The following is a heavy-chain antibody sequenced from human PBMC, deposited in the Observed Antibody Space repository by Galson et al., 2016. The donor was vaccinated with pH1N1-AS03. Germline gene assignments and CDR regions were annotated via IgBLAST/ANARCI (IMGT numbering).Heavy chain of an antibody. D-gene: IGHD6-25*01. Sequence: SVKASCKASGYTFTNYGVSWVRQAPGQGLEWMGGISSFNGYTTYAQKLQDRVTMTRDTSTSTAYMELRSPRSDDTAVYFCARDAAYYYGMDVWGQGTTVIVS. CDR3: ARDAAYYYGMDV. CDR1: GYTFTNYG. V-gene: IGHV1-18*01. CDR2: ISSFNGYT. J-gene: IGHJ6*02.